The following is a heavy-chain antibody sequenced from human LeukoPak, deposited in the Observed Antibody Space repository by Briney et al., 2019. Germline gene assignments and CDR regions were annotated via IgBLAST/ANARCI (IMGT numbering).Heavy chain of an antibody. CDR2: IYYSGST. V-gene: IGHV4-39*07. CDR3: ASGSGGMGLY. Sequence: SETLSLTCTVSGGSISSYYWGWIRQPPGKGLEWIGSIYYSGSTYYNPSLKSRVTISVDTSKNQFSLKLSSVTAADTAVYYCASGSGGMGLYWGQGTLVTVSS. J-gene: IGHJ4*02. CDR1: GGSISSYY. D-gene: IGHD2-15*01.